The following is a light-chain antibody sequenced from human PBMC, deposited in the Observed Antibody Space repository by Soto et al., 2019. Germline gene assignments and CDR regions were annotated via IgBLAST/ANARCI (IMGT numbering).Light chain of an antibody. J-gene: IGLJ1*01. CDR3: QFYDSSLSGLDV. Sequence: QSVLTQPPSVSGAPGQRITIYCTGSSSNIGAGYDVHWYRQLPGTAPKLLIFADTKRPSGVPDRFSGSKSGTSASLAITGLQAEDEADYYCQFYDSSLSGLDVFGTGTKLTVL. CDR1: SSNIGAGYD. V-gene: IGLV1-40*01. CDR2: ADT.